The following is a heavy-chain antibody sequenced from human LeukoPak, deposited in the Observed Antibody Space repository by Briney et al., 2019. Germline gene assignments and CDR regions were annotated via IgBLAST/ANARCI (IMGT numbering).Heavy chain of an antibody. CDR3: AKDVRGYDRPWDY. Sequence: GGSLRLPCAASGFTFSNAWMSWVRQAPGKGLEWVGRIKSKTDGGTTDFAAPVKGRFTISRDDSKNTLYLQMNSLRAEDTAVYYCAKDVRGYDRPWDYWGQGTLVTVSS. CDR1: GFTFSNAW. V-gene: IGHV3-15*01. J-gene: IGHJ4*02. CDR2: IKSKTDGGTT. D-gene: IGHD5-12*01.